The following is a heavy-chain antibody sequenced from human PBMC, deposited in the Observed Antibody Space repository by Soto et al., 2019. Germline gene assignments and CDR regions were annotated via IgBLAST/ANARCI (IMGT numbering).Heavy chain of an antibody. J-gene: IGHJ4*02. CDR2: INHSGST. CDR3: ARGTTGKVDY. CDR1: GGSFSGYY. V-gene: IGHV4-34*01. D-gene: IGHD1-1*01. Sequence: SETLSLTCAVYGGSFSGYYWSWIRQPPGKGLEWIGEINHSGSTNYNPSLKGRVTISVDTSKNQFSLKLSSVTAADTAVYYCARGTTGKVDYWGQGTLVTVSS.